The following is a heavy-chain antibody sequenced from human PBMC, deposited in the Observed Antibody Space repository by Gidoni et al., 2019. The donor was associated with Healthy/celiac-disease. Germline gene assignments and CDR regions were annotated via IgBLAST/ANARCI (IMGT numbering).Heavy chain of an antibody. CDR1: GFTFSSYG. CDR2: ISYDGSNK. Sequence: QVQLVESGGGVVQPGRSLRLSCAASGFTFSSYGMHWVRQAPGKGLEWVAVISYDGSNKYYADSVKGRFTISRDNSKNTLYLQMNSLRAEDTAVYYCAKPHSGSVPWGQGTLVTVSS. D-gene: IGHD5-12*01. J-gene: IGHJ5*02. CDR3: AKPHSGSVP. V-gene: IGHV3-30*18.